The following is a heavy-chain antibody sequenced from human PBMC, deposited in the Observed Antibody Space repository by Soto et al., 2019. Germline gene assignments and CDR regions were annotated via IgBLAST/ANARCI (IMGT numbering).Heavy chain of an antibody. CDR1: GGSDSNYI. V-gene: IGHV1-69*02. CDR2: INPILGIA. Sequence: QVQLVQSGAEVKKPGSSVKVSCKASGGSDSNYIISWVRQAPGQGLAWMGRINPILGIAIYAQKFQDRVTVTAEKSTGTAYMELSSLRPEDTAVYYCARANGDHYYYYGLDVWGQGTAVTVSS. CDR3: ARANGDHYYYYGLDV. J-gene: IGHJ6*02. D-gene: IGHD4-17*01.